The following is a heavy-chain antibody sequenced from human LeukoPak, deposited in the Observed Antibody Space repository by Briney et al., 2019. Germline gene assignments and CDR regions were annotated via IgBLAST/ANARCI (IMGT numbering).Heavy chain of an antibody. CDR2: INPSGGTT. D-gene: IGHD3-3*01. CDR1: GYIFTSYY. J-gene: IGHJ4*02. Sequence: ASVKVSCKASGYIFTSYYMHWVRQAPGQGLEWMGIINPSGGTTSNAQKFQGRVTMTRDTSTSTVYMELSSLRSEDTAVYYCARAKVEGRYYDFWSGSQYYFDYWGQGTLVTVSS. CDR3: ARAKVEGRYYDFWSGSQYYFDY. V-gene: IGHV1-46*01.